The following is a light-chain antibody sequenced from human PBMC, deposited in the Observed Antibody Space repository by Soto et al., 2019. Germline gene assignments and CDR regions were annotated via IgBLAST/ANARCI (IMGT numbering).Light chain of an antibody. V-gene: IGKV1-12*01. CDR2: AAS. CDR3: QQANSFPYT. J-gene: IGKJ2*01. CDR1: QGINNW. Sequence: DIQMTQSPSSVSASVGDRVTITCRASQGINNWLAWYQEKPGKAPKLLIYAASNLQSWVPSRFSGRGSGTDFTLTISSLQPEDFAAYYCQQANSFPYTFGQGTKLEIK.